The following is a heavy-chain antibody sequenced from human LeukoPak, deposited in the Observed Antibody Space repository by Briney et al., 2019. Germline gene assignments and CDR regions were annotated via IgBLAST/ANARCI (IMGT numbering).Heavy chain of an antibody. V-gene: IGHV3-33*01. CDR2: TWYEGSTK. CDR1: GFTFSSYG. J-gene: IGHJ4*02. Sequence: PGRSLRLSCAASGFTFSSYGMPWVRQAPGKGLEWVAVTWYEGSTKYYADSVKGRFTISRDNSKNTLDLQMNSLRAEDTAVYYCAREAGSCPGHWGQGTLVTVSS. D-gene: IGHD2-15*01. CDR3: AREAGSCPGH.